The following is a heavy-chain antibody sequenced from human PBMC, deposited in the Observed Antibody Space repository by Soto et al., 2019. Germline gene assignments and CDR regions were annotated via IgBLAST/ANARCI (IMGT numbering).Heavy chain of an antibody. J-gene: IGHJ4*02. D-gene: IGHD4-17*01. CDR2: ITSDGRT. V-gene: IGHV3-23*01. CDR3: AKDYSTVTTDPLSVVLFDY. Sequence: GGSLRLSCAASGFTFSSFAMSWVRQAPGKGLEWVSIITSDGRTYYADSVKGRFTISRDNSKNTVYLQMNSLRAEDTAVYYCAKDYSTVTTDPLSVVLFDYWGQGALVTVSS. CDR1: GFTFSSFA.